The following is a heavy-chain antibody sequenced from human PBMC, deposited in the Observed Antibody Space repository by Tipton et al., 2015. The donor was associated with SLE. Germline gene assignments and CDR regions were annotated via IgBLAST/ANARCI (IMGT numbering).Heavy chain of an antibody. Sequence: TLSLTCVVSGYSISSDYYWGWIRQPPGKGLEWIGSIYHSGRTYHNPSLKSRVTISVDTSKNQFSLKLSSVTAADTAVYYCAREGITMVRGVITWGQGTLVTVSS. D-gene: IGHD3-10*01. CDR3: AREGITMVRGVIT. V-gene: IGHV4-38-2*02. CDR1: GYSISSDYY. J-gene: IGHJ5*02. CDR2: IYHSGRT.